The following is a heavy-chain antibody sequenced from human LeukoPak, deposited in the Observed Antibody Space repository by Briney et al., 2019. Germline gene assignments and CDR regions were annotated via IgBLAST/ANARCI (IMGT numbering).Heavy chain of an antibody. J-gene: IGHJ4*02. CDR3: AKDPIITMIVAGYFDY. CDR1: GFTFSSYA. D-gene: IGHD3-22*01. Sequence: PGGSLRLSCAASGFTFSSYAMSWVRQAPGKGLEWVSAISGSGGSTYYADSVKGRFTISRDNSKNTLYPQMNSLRAEDTAVYYCAKDPIITMIVAGYFDYWGQGTLVTVSS. CDR2: ISGSGGST. V-gene: IGHV3-23*01.